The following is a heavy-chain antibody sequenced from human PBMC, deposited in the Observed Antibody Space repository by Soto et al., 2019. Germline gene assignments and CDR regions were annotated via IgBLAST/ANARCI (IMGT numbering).Heavy chain of an antibody. V-gene: IGHV3-33*01. CDR3: AIVGGDYGDYSIDY. J-gene: IGHJ4*02. CDR2: IWYDGSNK. Sequence: QVQLVESGGGVVQPGRSLRLSCAASGFTFSSYGMHWVRQAPGKGLEWVAVIWYDGSNKYYADSVKGRFTISRDNSKNTLYRQMNSLRAEDTAVYYCAIVGGDYGDYSIDYWGQGTLVTGSS. D-gene: IGHD4-17*01. CDR1: GFTFSSYG.